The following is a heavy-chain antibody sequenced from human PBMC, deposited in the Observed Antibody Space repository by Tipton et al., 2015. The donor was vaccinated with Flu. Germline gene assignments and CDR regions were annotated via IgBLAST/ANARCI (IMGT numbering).Heavy chain of an antibody. CDR2: ISDVGST. D-gene: IGHD2-15*01. CDR1: GDTLSGYH. J-gene: IGHJ1*01. CDR3: ARQDIRGVTGYYQI. Sequence: TLSLTCAVHGDTLSGYHWTWIRQPPGKGLEWIGEISDVGSTKYSTSLKSRVTLSVDTSKNQVSLRLSSVTAADTAVYYCARQDIRGVTGYYQIWGQGTLVSVSS. V-gene: IGHV4-34*01.